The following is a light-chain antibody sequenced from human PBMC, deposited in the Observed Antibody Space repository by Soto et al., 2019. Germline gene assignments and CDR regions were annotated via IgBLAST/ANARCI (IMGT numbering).Light chain of an antibody. Sequence: QAVLTQPASVSGSPGQSITISCTGTSGDIGAYNVVSWYQENPGKAPKLMLYDVNIRPSGVSNRFSGSKSGNTASLTISGLQAEDEAYYYCTSWTTSTTMIFGGGTKVTVL. CDR2: DVN. J-gene: IGLJ2*01. CDR3: TSWTTSTTMI. V-gene: IGLV2-14*03. CDR1: SGDIGAYNV.